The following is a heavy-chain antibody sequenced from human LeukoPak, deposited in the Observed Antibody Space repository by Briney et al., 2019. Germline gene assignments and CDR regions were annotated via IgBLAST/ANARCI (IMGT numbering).Heavy chain of an antibody. CDR3: ARGVTYYYDSSGYLY. CDR2: INDSGSI. J-gene: IGHJ4*02. D-gene: IGHD3-22*01. CDR1: GGSFSGYY. Sequence: KPSETLSLTCAVYGGSFSGYYWTWIRQPPGKGLEWIGEINDSGSINYNPTLKSRVTISVDTSKNQFSLKLTSVTAADTAVYYCARGVTYYYDSSGYLYWGQGTLVTVSS. V-gene: IGHV4-34*01.